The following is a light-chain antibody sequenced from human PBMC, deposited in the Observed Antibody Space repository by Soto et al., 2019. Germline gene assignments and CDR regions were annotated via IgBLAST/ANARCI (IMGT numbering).Light chain of an antibody. CDR2: RND. J-gene: IGLJ1*01. V-gene: IGLV1-47*01. CDR3: AAWDDSLSGYV. Sequence: QSVLTQPPSASGTPGQRVTISCSGSSSNIGSGYVYWYQQLPGTAPKILIFRNDQRPSGVPDRFSGSKSGISASLAISGLRSEDEAEYYCAAWDDSLSGYVFGVGTKLTVL. CDR1: SSNIGSGY.